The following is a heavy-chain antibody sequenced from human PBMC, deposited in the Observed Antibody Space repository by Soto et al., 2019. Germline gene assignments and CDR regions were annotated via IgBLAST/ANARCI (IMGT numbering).Heavy chain of an antibody. CDR3: ALAGYCGPGCYCYFDY. D-gene: IGHD2-21*02. CDR1: GFTFGSYW. Sequence: EVQLVESGGGLVQPGGSLRLSCAASGFTFGSYWMNWVRLIPGKGLEWVAYIKPDGSATYYVDSVKGRFTISRDNAKNSLYLQMNSLRVEDTSVYYCALAGYCGPGCYCYFDYWGQGTLVTVSS. CDR2: IKPDGSAT. V-gene: IGHV3-7*01. J-gene: IGHJ4*02.